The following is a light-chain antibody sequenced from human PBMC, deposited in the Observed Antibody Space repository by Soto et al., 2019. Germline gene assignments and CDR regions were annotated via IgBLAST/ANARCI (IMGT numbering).Light chain of an antibody. V-gene: IGKV3-11*01. CDR3: QQRSKWTQT. CDR2: DAS. CDR1: QSVSSY. J-gene: IGKJ1*01. Sequence: EIVLTQSPATLSLSPGERATLSCRASQSVSSYLAWYQQKPGQAPRLLIYDASNRATGIPARFSGSGSGTDFTLTISSLEPEDFAVYYCQQRSKWTQTFGQGTKVDIK.